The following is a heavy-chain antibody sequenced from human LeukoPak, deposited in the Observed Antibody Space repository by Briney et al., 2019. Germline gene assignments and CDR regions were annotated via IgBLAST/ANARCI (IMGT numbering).Heavy chain of an antibody. CDR1: GGSISSSSYY. Sequence: SETLSLTCTVSGGSISSSSYYWGWIRQPPGKGLEWIGYNYYSGSTNYNPSLKIRVTISVDTSKNQFSLRLSSVTAADTAVYYCARGAVVENYYYYYMDVWGKGTTVAVSS. J-gene: IGHJ6*03. CDR2: NYYSGST. CDR3: ARGAVVENYYYYYMDV. D-gene: IGHD2-2*01. V-gene: IGHV4-61*05.